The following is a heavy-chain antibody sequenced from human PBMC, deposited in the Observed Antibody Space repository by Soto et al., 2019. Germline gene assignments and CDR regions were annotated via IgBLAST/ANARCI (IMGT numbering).Heavy chain of an antibody. CDR2: ISAYNGNT. J-gene: IGHJ6*02. D-gene: IGHD2-15*01. V-gene: IGHV1-18*04. Sequence: GASVKVSCKASGYTFTSYGISWVRQAPGQGLEWMGWISAYNGNTNYAQKLQGRVTMTTDTSTCTAYMELRSLRSDDTAVYYCARDRDCSGGSCYLRKSYYYYYGMDVWGQGTTVTVSS. CDR1: GYTFTSYG. CDR3: ARDRDCSGGSCYLRKSYYYYYGMDV.